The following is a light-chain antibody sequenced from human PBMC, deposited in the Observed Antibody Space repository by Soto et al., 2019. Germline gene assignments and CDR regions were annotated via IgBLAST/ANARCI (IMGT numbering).Light chain of an antibody. V-gene: IGKV1-5*03. CDR2: KAS. CDR1: QFIDDF. CDR3: QQYSIYTPRT. Sequence: DIQVTQSPSSLSASVGDRVTMTCRASQFIDDFLNWYQQKPGKAPKILIYKASSLESGVPSRFSGSGSGTEFTLTISSLQPEDFATYYCQQYSIYTPRTFGQGTKV. J-gene: IGKJ1*01.